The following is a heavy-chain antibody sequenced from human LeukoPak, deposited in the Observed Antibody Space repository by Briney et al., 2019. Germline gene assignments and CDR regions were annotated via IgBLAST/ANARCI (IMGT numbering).Heavy chain of an antibody. V-gene: IGHV4-38-2*02. Sequence: SETLSLTCAVSGDSISSGYYWGWIRQPPGKGLEWIGSIYHSGSTYYNPSLKSRVTISVDTSKNQFSLKLSSVTAADTAVYYCARDYTGSYYYYYMDVWGKGTTVTVSS. CDR3: ARDYTGSYYYYYMDV. CDR2: IYHSGST. J-gene: IGHJ6*03. D-gene: IGHD2-8*02. CDR1: GDSISSGYY.